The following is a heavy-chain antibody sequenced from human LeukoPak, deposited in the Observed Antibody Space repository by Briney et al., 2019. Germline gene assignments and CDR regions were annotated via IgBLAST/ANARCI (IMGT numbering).Heavy chain of an antibody. J-gene: IGHJ4*02. Sequence: GGSLRLSCAASGFTFSSYAMHWVRQAPGKGLEWVSLISWDGGSTYYADSVKGRFTISRDNSKNSLYLQMNSLRTEDTALYYCAKDFQVGYSSGWYDYWGQGTLVTVSS. CDR1: GFTFSSYA. CDR3: AKDFQVGYSSGWYDY. V-gene: IGHV3-43*01. CDR2: ISWDGGST. D-gene: IGHD6-19*01.